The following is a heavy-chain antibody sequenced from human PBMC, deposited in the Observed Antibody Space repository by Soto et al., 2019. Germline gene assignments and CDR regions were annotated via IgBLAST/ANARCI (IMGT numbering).Heavy chain of an antibody. J-gene: IGHJ5*02. CDR3: ARSSSATSVLRNNWFDP. CDR1: GFTFSSHT. CDR2: IETTSKFI. V-gene: IGHV3-21*01. Sequence: AGGSLRLSCAASGFTFSSHTMNWVRQAPGKGLEWVSSIETTSKFIYYAHSVRGRFTISRDNAENSLFLQMDGLRVEDTAVYYCARSSSATSVLRNNWFDPWGQGILVTVSS. D-gene: IGHD2-2*01.